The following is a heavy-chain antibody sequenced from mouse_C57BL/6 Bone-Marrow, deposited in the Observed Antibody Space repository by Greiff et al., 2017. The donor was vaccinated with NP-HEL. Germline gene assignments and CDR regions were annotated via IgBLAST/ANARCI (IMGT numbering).Heavy chain of an antibody. CDR1: GYTFTDYN. J-gene: IGHJ1*03. CDR2: INPNNGGT. CDR3: AILVYYDYEGWYFDV. D-gene: IGHD2-4*01. Sequence: VQLQQSGPELVKPGASVKMSCKASGYTFTDYNMHWVKQSHGKSLEWIGYINPNNGGTSYNQKFKGKATLTVNKSSSTAYMELRSLTSEDSAVYYCAILVYYDYEGWYFDVWGTGTTVTVAS. V-gene: IGHV1-22*01.